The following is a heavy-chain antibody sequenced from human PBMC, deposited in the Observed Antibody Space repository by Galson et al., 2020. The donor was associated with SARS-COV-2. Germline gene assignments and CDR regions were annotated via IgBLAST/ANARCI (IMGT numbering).Heavy chain of an antibody. D-gene: IGHD3-22*01. CDR2: IWYDGSNK. J-gene: IGHJ4*02. Sequence: YGMHWVRQAPGKGLEWVAVIWYDGSNKYYADSVKGRFTISRDNSKNTLYLQMNSLRAEDTAVYYCARDLGVAYDSSGYNSWGQGTLVTVSS. CDR1: YG. CDR3: ARDLGVAYDSSGYNS. V-gene: IGHV3-33*01.